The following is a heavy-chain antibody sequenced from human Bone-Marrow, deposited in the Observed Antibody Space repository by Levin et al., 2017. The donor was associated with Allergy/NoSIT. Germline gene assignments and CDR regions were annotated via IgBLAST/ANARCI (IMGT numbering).Heavy chain of an antibody. CDR1: GDSVSHYY. D-gene: IGHD5-12*01. CDR3: ARRARAGGYDGYNWLDP. V-gene: IGHV4-59*08. J-gene: IGHJ5*02. CDR2: IYHGGST. Sequence: SQTLSLTCAVSGDSVSHYYWSWIRQSPGRGLEWLGYIYHGGSTNYNPSLKSRVSISLDTSRNEFSLSLTSKTAADTAVDYCARRARAGGYDGYNWLDPWGQGTLVTVSS.